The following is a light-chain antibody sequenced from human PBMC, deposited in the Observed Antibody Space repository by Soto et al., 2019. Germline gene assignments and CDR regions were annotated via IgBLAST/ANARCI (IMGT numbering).Light chain of an antibody. J-gene: IGLJ2*01. CDR1: KIGSKS. CDR2: YDS. CDR3: QVWDSSSDHVV. V-gene: IGLV3-21*04. Sequence: SYELTQPPSVSVAPGKTARITCGGNKIGSKSVHWYQQKPGQAPVLVIYYDSDRPSGSPERFSGSNSGNTATLTISRVEAGDEADYYGQVWDSSSDHVVFGGGTKLTVL.